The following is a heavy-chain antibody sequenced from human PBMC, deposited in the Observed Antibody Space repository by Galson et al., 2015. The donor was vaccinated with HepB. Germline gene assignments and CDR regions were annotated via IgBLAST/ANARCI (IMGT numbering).Heavy chain of an antibody. CDR3: ASSLVLPAGSGYYYYAMDI. Sequence: TLSLTCTVSGFSISSYYLSWIRQPPGKGLEWIGYIYYSGNTNYNPALKSRVTMSLNTSKNQLYLMLSSVTAADTAGYYCASSLVLPAGSGYYYYAMDIWGQGTTVTVSS. CDR1: GFSISSYY. J-gene: IGHJ6*02. V-gene: IGHV4-59*08. CDR2: IYYSGNT. D-gene: IGHD2-2*01.